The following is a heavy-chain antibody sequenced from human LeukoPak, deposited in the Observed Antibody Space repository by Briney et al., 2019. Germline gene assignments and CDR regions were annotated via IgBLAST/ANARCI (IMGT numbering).Heavy chain of an antibody. V-gene: IGHV1-2*02. D-gene: IGHD6-13*01. CDR3: ARGTYSSSWYSF. J-gene: IGHJ4*02. CDR2: INPNSGGT. Sequence: ASVKVSCKASGYTFTGYYMRWVRQAPGQGLEWMGWINPNSGGTNYAQKFQGRVTMTRDTSISTAYMELSRLRSDDTAVYYCARGTYSSSWYSFWGQGTLVTVSS. CDR1: GYTFTGYY.